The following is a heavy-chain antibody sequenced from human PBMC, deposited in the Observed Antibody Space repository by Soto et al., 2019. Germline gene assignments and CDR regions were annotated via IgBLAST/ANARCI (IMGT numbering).Heavy chain of an antibody. J-gene: IGHJ6*02. CDR3: ARIASAGRGWDV. CDR1: GFTFSSYW. Sequence: EVQLVESGGGLVQPGGSLRLSCAASGFTFSSYWMSWVRQAPVKGLEWVGNIKQDGSEKNYVDFVKGRFTISRDNPKNSLYLQINCRRAVDTAVYYCARIASAGRGWDVWGQGTTVVVSS. D-gene: IGHD6-13*01. V-gene: IGHV3-7*01. CDR2: IKQDGSEK.